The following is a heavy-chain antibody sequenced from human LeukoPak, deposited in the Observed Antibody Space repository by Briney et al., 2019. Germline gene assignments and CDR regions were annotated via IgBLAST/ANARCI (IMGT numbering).Heavy chain of an antibody. J-gene: IGHJ6*02. CDR1: GFTFSAYA. CDR3: AGMIFGVVISEVTDYYGMDV. Sequence: SGRSLRLSCAASGFTFSAYAMHWVRQAPGKGLEWVAVISYDGSNKYYADSVKGRFTISRDNSKNTLYLQMNSLRAEDTAVYYCAGMIFGVVISEVTDYYGMDVWGQGTTVTVSS. V-gene: IGHV3-30-3*01. D-gene: IGHD3-3*01. CDR2: ISYDGSNK.